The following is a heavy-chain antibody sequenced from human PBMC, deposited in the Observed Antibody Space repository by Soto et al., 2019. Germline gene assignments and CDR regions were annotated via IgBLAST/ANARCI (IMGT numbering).Heavy chain of an antibody. Sequence: SETLSLTCTVSGGSISSISYYWGWIRQPPGKGLEWIGSIYYSGSTYYNPSLKSRVTISVDTSKNQFSLKLSSVTAADTAVYYCARHYYYDYWGQGTLVTVSS. V-gene: IGHV4-39*01. J-gene: IGHJ4*02. CDR1: GGSISSISYY. CDR2: IYYSGST. CDR3: ARHYYYDY.